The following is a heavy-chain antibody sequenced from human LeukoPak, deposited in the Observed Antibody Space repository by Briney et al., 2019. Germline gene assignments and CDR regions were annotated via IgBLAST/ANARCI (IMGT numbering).Heavy chain of an antibody. D-gene: IGHD3-10*01. Sequence: GGSLRLSCAASGFTFSNYAMSWVRQAPGKGLEWVSAISGSGHSTYYADSVKGRFTISRDNSKNTLYVQMNSLRAEDTAVYYCAKGGSVIWFGELLLDYWGQGTLVTVSS. V-gene: IGHV3-23*01. CDR1: GFTFSNYA. J-gene: IGHJ4*02. CDR2: ISGSGHST. CDR3: AKGGSVIWFGELLLDY.